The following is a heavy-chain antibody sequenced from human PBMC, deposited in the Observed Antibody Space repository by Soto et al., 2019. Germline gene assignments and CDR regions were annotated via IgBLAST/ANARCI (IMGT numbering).Heavy chain of an antibody. CDR2: INHSGST. V-gene: IGHV4-34*01. J-gene: IGHJ4*02. CDR1: GESFSVYY. CDR3: ASHRTFWPFDY. D-gene: IGHD2-8*01. Sequence: PSETLSLTCAVYGESFSVYYWSWIRQPPGKGLEWIGEINHSGSTNYNPSLKSRVTISVDTSKNQFSLKLSSVTAADTAVYYCASHRTFWPFDYWGQGTVVTVPQ.